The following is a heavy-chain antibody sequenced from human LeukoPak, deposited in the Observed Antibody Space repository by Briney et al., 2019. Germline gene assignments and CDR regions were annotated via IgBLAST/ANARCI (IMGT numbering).Heavy chain of an antibody. CDR1: GGSISSGSYY. J-gene: IGHJ4*02. CDR2: IYTSGST. CDR3: ARLHTDCSGGSCYPRWFDY. V-gene: IGHV4-61*02. Sequence: KPSETLSLTCTVSGGSISSGSYYWSWIRQPAGKGLEWIGRIYTSGSTNYNPSLKSRVTISVDTSKNQFSLKLSSVTAADTAVYYCARLHTDCSGGSCYPRWFDYWGQGTLVTVSS. D-gene: IGHD2-15*01.